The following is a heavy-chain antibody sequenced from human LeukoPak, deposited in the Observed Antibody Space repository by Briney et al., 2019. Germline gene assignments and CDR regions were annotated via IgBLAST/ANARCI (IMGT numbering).Heavy chain of an antibody. Sequence: ASVKVSCKASGYTFTSYGISWVRQAPGQGLEWMGWISAYNGNTNYAQKLQGRVTMTTDTSTSTAYMELRSLRSDDTAVYYCARDRLLHGRSLESSGSLYPNWFDPWGQGTLVTVSS. V-gene: IGHV1-18*01. D-gene: IGHD3-10*01. J-gene: IGHJ5*02. CDR1: GYTFTSYG. CDR2: ISAYNGNT. CDR3: ARDRLLHGRSLESSGSLYPNWFDP.